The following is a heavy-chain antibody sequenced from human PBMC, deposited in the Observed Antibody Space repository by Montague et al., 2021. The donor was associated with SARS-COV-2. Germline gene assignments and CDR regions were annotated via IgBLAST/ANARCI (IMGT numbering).Heavy chain of an antibody. J-gene: IGHJ4*02. CDR3: ARVDSNGPVEY. Sequence: SETLSLTCTVSGGSLNNYFWSWIRQPPGKGLEWVGYISDSGSTKYNPSLQSRVTISVDTARNQFSLKLLSVTAADTAFYYCARVDSNGPVEYWGQGILVSVSS. CDR2: ISDSGST. V-gene: IGHV4-59*08. D-gene: IGHD3-22*01. CDR1: GGSLNNYF.